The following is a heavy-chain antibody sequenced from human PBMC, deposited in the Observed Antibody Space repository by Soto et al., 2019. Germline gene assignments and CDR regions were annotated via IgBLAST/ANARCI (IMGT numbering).Heavy chain of an antibody. V-gene: IGHV1-69*08. Sequence: QVQLVQSGAEVKKPGSSVKVSCKASGGTFSRYSITWVRQAPGHELEWIGRIIPIFGIASYAQKFKGRFTITADESTSTAYMELSSLRSDDTAVYYCAREDRDRETGLVPAAIDGMDVWGQGTTVTVSS. D-gene: IGHD2-2*01. CDR3: AREDRDRETGLVPAAIDGMDV. CDR2: IIPIFGIA. J-gene: IGHJ6*02. CDR1: GGTFSRYS.